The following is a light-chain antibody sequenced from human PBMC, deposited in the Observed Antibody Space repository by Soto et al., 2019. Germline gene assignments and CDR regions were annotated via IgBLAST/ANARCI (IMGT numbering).Light chain of an antibody. CDR2: DAS. CDR1: QSVSSY. CDR3: QQYNNWPQT. J-gene: IGKJ1*01. Sequence: DIVLTQSPATLSLSPGERATLSCMASQSVSSYLAWYQQKPGQAPRLLIYDASNRATGIPARFSGSGSGTDFTLTISSLEPEDFAVYYCQQYNNWPQTFGQGTKVDIK. V-gene: IGKV3-11*01.